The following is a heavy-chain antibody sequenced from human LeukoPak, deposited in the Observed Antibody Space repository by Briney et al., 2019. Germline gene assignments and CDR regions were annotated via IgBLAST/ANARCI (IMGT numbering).Heavy chain of an antibody. CDR3: ARADYGSGSRFDP. V-gene: IGHV4-59*01. J-gene: IGHJ5*02. CDR1: GGSISSYY. D-gene: IGHD3-10*01. CDR2: IYYSGST. Sequence: SETLSLTCTVSGGSISSYYWSWIRQPPGKGLEWIGYIYYSGSTNYNPSLESRVTISVDTSKNQFSLELSSVTAADTAVYYCARADYGSGSRFDPWGQGTLVTVSS.